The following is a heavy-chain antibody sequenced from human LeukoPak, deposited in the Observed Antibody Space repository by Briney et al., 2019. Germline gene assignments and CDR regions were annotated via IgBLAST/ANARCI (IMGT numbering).Heavy chain of an antibody. Sequence: PSETLSLTCTVSGDSIHDSYWNYIRQPAGKGLEWIGRIYSSGYTNYNPSLNSRVTMSVDRSKNQFSLKLSSVNAADTAVYYCARGEHTLDYWGQGTLVTVSS. CDR2: IYSSGYT. D-gene: IGHD1-26*01. CDR1: GDSIHDSY. V-gene: IGHV4-4*07. CDR3: ARGEHTLDY. J-gene: IGHJ4*02.